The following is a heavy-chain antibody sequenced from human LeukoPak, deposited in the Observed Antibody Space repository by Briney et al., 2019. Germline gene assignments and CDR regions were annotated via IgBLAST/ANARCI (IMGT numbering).Heavy chain of an antibody. CDR1: GFTFSSYA. Sequence: GGSLRLSCAASGFTFSSYAMHWVRQAPGKGLEYVSAISSNGGSTYYANSVKGRFTISRDNSKNTLYLQMGSLRAEDMAVYYCARVPRTALYYFDYWGQGTLVTVSS. CDR3: ARVPRTALYYFDY. V-gene: IGHV3-64*01. D-gene: IGHD2-21*02. CDR2: ISSNGGST. J-gene: IGHJ4*02.